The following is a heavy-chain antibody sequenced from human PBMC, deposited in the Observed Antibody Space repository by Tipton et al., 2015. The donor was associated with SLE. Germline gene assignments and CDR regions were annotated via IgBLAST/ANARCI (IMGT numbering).Heavy chain of an antibody. Sequence: TLSLTCTVSGGSIISGDSITSYYWSWVRQPPGKGLEWIGYINYSGNTNYNPSLKSRVIMSVDSSKNQVSLRLTSVTPADTAIYYCARNSPTSRYCIVDTFYIWGQGTRVAVSS. V-gene: IGHV4-61*01. CDR2: INYSGNT. CDR3: ARNSPTSRYCIVDTFYI. CDR1: GGSIISGDSITSYY. D-gene: IGHD5-18*01. J-gene: IGHJ3*02.